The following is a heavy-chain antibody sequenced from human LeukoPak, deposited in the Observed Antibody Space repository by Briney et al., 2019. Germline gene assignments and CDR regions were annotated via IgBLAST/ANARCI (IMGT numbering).Heavy chain of an antibody. V-gene: IGHV3-23*01. J-gene: IGHJ2*01. Sequence: GGSLRLSCVASGFTFSNYAMSWVRQAPGKGLEWVSAISGSGGSTYYADSVKGRFTISRDNSKNTLYLQMNSLRAEDTAVYYCAKGPSSRWPWYFDLWGRGTLVTVSS. D-gene: IGHD2-2*01. CDR3: AKGPSSRWPWYFDL. CDR1: GFTFSNYA. CDR2: ISGSGGST.